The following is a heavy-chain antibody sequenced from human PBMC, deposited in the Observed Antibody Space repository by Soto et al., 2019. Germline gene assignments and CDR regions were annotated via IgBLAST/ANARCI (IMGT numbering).Heavy chain of an antibody. D-gene: IGHD3-22*01. CDR1: GFTFSSYG. CDR3: ARDSKDDSSGYYAGFDY. Sequence: QVQLVESGGGVVQPGRSLRLSCAVSGFTFSSYGMNWVRQAPGKGLEWVAAIYYDGSNKYYADSVRGRFTISRDNFKKTLYPHMNSLRAEDTAVYYCARDSKDDSSGYYAGFDYWGQGTLVTVSS. V-gene: IGHV3-33*01. J-gene: IGHJ4*02. CDR2: IYYDGSNK.